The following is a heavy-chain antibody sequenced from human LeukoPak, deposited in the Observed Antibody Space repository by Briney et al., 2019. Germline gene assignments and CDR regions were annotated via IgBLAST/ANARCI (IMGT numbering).Heavy chain of an antibody. CDR2: IYYSGST. J-gene: IGHJ4*02. CDR1: GGSISSYY. CDR3: ARDYYDSSGYYSLFGY. V-gene: IGHV4-59*01. Sequence: SETLSLTCTVSGGSISSYYWSWIRQPPRKGLEWIGYIYYSGSTNYKPSLKSRVTISVDTSKNQFSLKLSSVTAADTAVYYCARDYYDSSGYYSLFGYWGQGTLVTVSS. D-gene: IGHD3-22*01.